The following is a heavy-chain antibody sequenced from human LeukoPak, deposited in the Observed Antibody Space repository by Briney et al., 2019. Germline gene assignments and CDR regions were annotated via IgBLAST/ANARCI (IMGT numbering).Heavy chain of an antibody. CDR2: ISWDGGST. Sequence: PGGSLRLSCAASGFTFDDYAMHWVRRAPGKGLEWVSLISWDGGSTYYADSVKGRFTISRDNSKNSLYLQMNSLRAEDTALYYCAKDFYRGGGVRGVAEWAFDIWGQGTMVTVSS. CDR1: GFTFDDYA. J-gene: IGHJ3*02. D-gene: IGHD3-10*01. V-gene: IGHV3-43D*03. CDR3: AKDFYRGGGVRGVAEWAFDI.